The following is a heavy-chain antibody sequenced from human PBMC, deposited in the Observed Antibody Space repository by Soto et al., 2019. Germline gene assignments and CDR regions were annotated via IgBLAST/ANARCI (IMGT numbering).Heavy chain of an antibody. J-gene: IGHJ4*02. D-gene: IGHD1-26*01. CDR3: SKGRETTTSAKFCFDN. CDR2: LSVTGGGP. V-gene: IGHV3-23*01. CDR1: GFSFSSYD. Sequence: WGSLRLPCAASGFSFSSYDMTWVRQTPGQGLEWVPSLSVTGGGPFYEDSWSGRFTMSRDNSKNTLGMEMSGLRTDDSAVYYCSKGRETTTSAKFCFDNWGQGTLVTVSS.